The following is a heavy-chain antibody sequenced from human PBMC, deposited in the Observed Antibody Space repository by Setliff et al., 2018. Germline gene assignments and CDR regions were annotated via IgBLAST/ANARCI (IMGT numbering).Heavy chain of an antibody. CDR2: IWNDGSTK. D-gene: IGHD1-26*01. Sequence: GGSLRLSCVASRFTFSNYGMHWVRQAPGKGLEWVALIWNDGSTKFYGDSVKGRFTISRDNSKNTLYLQMDTLRAEDTAVYYCAREVVGAPSAFDIWGQGTMVTVSS. J-gene: IGHJ3*02. CDR1: RFTFSNYG. V-gene: IGHV3-33*01. CDR3: AREVVGAPSAFDI.